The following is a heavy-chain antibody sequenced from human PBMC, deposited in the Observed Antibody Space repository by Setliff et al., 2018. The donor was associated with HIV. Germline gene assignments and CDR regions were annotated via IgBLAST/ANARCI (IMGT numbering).Heavy chain of an antibody. D-gene: IGHD5-12*01. Sequence: SETLSLTCTVSGGSIISYYWSWIRQPPGKGLEWIGYIYYSGSTTYNPSLKSRVTISVDTSKNQFSLKLSSVTAADTAAYYCARDRLDGYNSGFDYWGQGTLVTVSS. CDR1: GGSIISYY. V-gene: IGHV4-59*01. CDR2: IYYSGST. CDR3: ARDRLDGYNSGFDY. J-gene: IGHJ4*02.